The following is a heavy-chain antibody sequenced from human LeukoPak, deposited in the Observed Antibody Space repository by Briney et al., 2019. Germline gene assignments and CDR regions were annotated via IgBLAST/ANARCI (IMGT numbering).Heavy chain of an antibody. CDR3: ATHWWHCSSKSCPWEFDP. J-gene: IGHJ5*02. Sequence: GASVKVSCKASGYTFTGYCIHWVRQAPGQGLEWMGWINPNSGGTNYAQKFQDRVTMTRDTSLSTVYMELSRRTSDDTAVYYCATHWWHCSSKSCPWEFDPWGQGTLVTVSS. CDR1: GYTFTGYC. V-gene: IGHV1-2*02. D-gene: IGHD2-2*01. CDR2: INPNSGGT.